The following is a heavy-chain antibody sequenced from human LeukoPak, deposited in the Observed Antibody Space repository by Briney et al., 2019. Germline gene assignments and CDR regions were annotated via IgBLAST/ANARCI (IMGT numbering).Heavy chain of an antibody. CDR1: GFPLRSYP. Sequence: QPGGALSLSCAASGFPLRSYPMSGVRPAPGKGVEGVAALSGSGGRTCYPGSVKGRFTISKDNSKNTLYLQMNRLRAEDTAVYYCAKERSHYYGSGTWWFDPWGQGTLVTVSS. J-gene: IGHJ5*02. D-gene: IGHD3-10*01. V-gene: IGHV3-23*01. CDR2: LSGSGGRT. CDR3: AKERSHYYGSGTWWFDP.